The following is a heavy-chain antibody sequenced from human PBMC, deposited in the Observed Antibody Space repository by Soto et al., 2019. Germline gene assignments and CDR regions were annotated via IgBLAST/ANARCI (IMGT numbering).Heavy chain of an antibody. CDR1: GGSFSRYY. V-gene: IGHV4-34*01. CDR3: ARDSSGWHY. J-gene: IGHJ4*02. CDR2: INHSGST. Sequence: SETLSLTRAVYGGSFSRYYWSWIRQPPGKGLEWIGEINHSGSTNYNPSLKSRVTISVDTSKNQFSLKLSSVTAADTDVYYCARDSSGWHYWGQGTLVTVSS. D-gene: IGHD6-19*01.